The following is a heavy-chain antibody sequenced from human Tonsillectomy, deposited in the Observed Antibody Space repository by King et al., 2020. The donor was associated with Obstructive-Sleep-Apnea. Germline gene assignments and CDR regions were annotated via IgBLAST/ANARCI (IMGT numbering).Heavy chain of an antibody. CDR2: IYHSGST. J-gene: IGHJ4*02. V-gene: IGHV4-38-2*02. Sequence: QLQESGPGLVKPSETLSLTCTVSGYSISSGHYWGWVRQPPGKGREWIGTIYHSGSTYYNPSLKSRVTISVDTSKNQFSLKLSSVTAADTAVFHCARGRAQTGTAGHFFDHWGQGTLVTVSS. D-gene: IGHD1-7*01. CDR3: ARGRAQTGTAGHFFDH. CDR1: GYSISSGHY.